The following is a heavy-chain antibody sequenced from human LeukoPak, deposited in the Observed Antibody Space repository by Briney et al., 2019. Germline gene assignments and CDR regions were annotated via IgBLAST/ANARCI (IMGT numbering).Heavy chain of an antibody. CDR3: ASSWRGYSYGSF. D-gene: IGHD5-18*01. V-gene: IGHV1-46*01. CDR1: GYTFTGYY. CDR2: INPSGGST. J-gene: IGHJ4*02. Sequence: GASVKVSCKASGYTFTGYYMHWVRQAPGQGLEWMGIINPSGGSTSYAQKFQGRVTMTRDTSTSTVYMELSSLRSEDTAVYYCASSWRGYSYGSFWGQGTLVTVSS.